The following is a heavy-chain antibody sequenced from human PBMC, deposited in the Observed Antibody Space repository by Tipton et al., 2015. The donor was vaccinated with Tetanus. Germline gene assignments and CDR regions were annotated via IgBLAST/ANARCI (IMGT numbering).Heavy chain of an antibody. CDR2: IYSIGTT. Sequence: TLSLTCTVSGDSISSFHWSWIRQPPGKGLEWIGYIYSIGTTKYNPSLKSRVTILLDMSKNQLSLKLSSVTAADTAVYYCARSDMVRGVNWFDPWGQGTLVTVSS. J-gene: IGHJ5*02. CDR3: ARSDMVRGVNWFDP. CDR1: GDSISSFH. V-gene: IGHV4-59*12. D-gene: IGHD3-10*01.